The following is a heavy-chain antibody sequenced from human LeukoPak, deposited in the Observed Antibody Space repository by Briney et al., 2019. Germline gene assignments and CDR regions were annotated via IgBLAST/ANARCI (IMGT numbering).Heavy chain of an antibody. CDR1: GYSFTSYW. CDR3: ARHGYGSGSPNWFDP. J-gene: IGHJ5*02. Sequence: GESLKISCKGSGYSFTSYWIGWVRQMPGKGLEWMGIIYPGDSDTRYSPSFQGQVTISADKSISTAYLQWSSLKASDTAMYYCARHGYGSGSPNWFDPWGQGTLVTVSS. D-gene: IGHD3-10*01. CDR2: IYPGDSDT. V-gene: IGHV5-51*01.